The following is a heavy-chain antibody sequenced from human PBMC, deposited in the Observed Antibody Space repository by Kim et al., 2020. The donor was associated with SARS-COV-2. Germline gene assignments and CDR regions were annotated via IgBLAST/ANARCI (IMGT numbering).Heavy chain of an antibody. CDR3: ARDISRCGGDCYLDY. Sequence: DSVKGRFTISRDNAKNTLYLKMNSLRAEDTAVYYCARDISRCGGDCYLDYWGQGTLVTVSS. D-gene: IGHD2-21*01. V-gene: IGHV3-74*01. J-gene: IGHJ4*02.